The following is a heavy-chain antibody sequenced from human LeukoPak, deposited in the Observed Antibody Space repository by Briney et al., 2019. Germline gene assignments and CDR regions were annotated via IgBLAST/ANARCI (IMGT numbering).Heavy chain of an antibody. CDR2: IYHSGST. D-gene: IGHD6-19*01. CDR3: AREVGGWYYYYYYMDV. Sequence: SETLSLTCTVSGYSISSGYYWGWIRQPPGKGLEWIGSIYHSGSTYYSPSLKSRVTISVDTSKNQFSLKLSSVTAADTAVYYRAREVGGWYYYYYYMDVWGKGTTVTVSS. CDR1: GYSISSGYY. J-gene: IGHJ6*03. V-gene: IGHV4-38-2*02.